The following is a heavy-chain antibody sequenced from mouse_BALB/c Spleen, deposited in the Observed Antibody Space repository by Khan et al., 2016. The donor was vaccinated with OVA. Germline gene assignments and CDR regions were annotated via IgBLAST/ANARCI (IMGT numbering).Heavy chain of an antibody. J-gene: IGHJ3*01. CDR1: GFTSSSYG. CDR2: ISSDGSYT. Sequence: EVELVESGGDLVKPGGSLKLSCAASGFTSSSYGMSWVRQTPDKRLEWVATISSDGSYTYYPDSVKGRFTISRDNVKNTLYLQMSSLKSEDTAMXYCASHLTGWLEYWGQGTLVTVSA. D-gene: IGHD1-1*02. CDR3: ASHLTGWLEY. V-gene: IGHV5-6*01.